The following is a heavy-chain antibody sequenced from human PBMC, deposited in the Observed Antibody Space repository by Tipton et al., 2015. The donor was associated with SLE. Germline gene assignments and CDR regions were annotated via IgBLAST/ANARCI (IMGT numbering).Heavy chain of an antibody. CDR1: GFTFSSYW. Sequence: SLRLSCAASGFTFSSYWMTWVRQAPGKGLEWVANIKQDGSEKYYVDSVKGRFTISRDNAKNSLYLQMNSLRAEDTAVYYCATDRGGSSSGARCLRAAVMDVWGQGTTVTVSS. CDR2: IKQDGSEK. J-gene: IGHJ6*02. V-gene: IGHV3-7*01. CDR3: ATDRGGSSSGARCLRAAVMDV. D-gene: IGHD6-6*01.